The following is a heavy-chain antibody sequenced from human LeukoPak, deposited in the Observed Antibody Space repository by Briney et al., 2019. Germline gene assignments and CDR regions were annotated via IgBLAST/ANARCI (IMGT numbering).Heavy chain of an antibody. CDR2: INPSGGST. Sequence: ASVKVSCKASGYTFTSYYMHWVRQAPGQGLEWMGIINPSGGSTNYAQKFQGRVTMTRDTSISTAYMELSRLRSDDTAVYYCARGTTHFLYDYVWGSYRGHQFDYWGQGTLVTVSS. V-gene: IGHV1-2*02. D-gene: IGHD3-16*02. CDR3: ARGTTHFLYDYVWGSYRGHQFDY. CDR1: GYTFTSYY. J-gene: IGHJ4*02.